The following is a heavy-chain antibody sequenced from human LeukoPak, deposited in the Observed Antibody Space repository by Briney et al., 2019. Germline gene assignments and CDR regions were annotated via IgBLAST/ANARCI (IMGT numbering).Heavy chain of an antibody. Sequence: PGGSPRLSCAASGFTFSSYAMTWVRQAPGKGLEWVSVISASGGSTYYADSVKGRFTNSRDKSKNTLYLQMNSLRAEDTAVYYCAKVLVPNCSGGSCYSKAFDIWGQGTMVTVSS. D-gene: IGHD2-15*01. J-gene: IGHJ3*02. CDR2: ISASGGST. CDR1: GFTFSSYA. V-gene: IGHV3-23*01. CDR3: AKVLVPNCSGGSCYSKAFDI.